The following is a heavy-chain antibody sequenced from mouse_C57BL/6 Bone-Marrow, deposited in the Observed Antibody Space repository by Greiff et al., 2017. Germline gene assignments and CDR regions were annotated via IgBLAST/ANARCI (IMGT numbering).Heavy chain of an antibody. Sequence: QVQLKESGPELVKPGASVKISCKASGYAFSSSWMNWVKQRPGKGLEWIGRIYPGDGDTNYNGKFKGKATLTADISSSTAYMQLSSLTSEDSAVXLCSSGCYGPWFAYWGQGTLVTVSA. V-gene: IGHV1-82*01. CDR1: GYAFSSSW. CDR3: SSGCYGPWFAY. D-gene: IGHD1-2*01. J-gene: IGHJ3*01. CDR2: IYPGDGDT.